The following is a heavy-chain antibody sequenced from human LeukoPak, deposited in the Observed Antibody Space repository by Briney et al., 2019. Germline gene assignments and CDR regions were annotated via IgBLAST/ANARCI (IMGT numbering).Heavy chain of an antibody. J-gene: IGHJ4*02. CDR3: ARHDSFIPY. CDR1: GFTFSDYA. Sequence: GGSLRLSCVASGFTFSDYAMSWVSQAPGKGLEWVSGISDSGGSTYYADSVKGRCTISRDNSKNTVSLQMNNLRAEDTAVYFCARHDSFIPYWGQGTLVTVTS. CDR2: ISDSGGST. D-gene: IGHD3-16*02. V-gene: IGHV3-23*01.